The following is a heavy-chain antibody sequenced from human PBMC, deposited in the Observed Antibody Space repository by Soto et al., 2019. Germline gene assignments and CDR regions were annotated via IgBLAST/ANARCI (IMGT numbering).Heavy chain of an antibody. J-gene: IGHJ4*02. CDR3: ARGCSGGSCYYFDY. Sequence: SVKVSCKASGGTFSSYAISWVRQAPGQGLEWMGGIIPIFGTANYAQKFQGRVTITADESTSTAYMELSSLRSEGTAVYYCARGCSGGSCYYFDYWGQGTLVTVSS. V-gene: IGHV1-69*13. CDR2: IIPIFGTA. D-gene: IGHD2-15*01. CDR1: GGTFSSYA.